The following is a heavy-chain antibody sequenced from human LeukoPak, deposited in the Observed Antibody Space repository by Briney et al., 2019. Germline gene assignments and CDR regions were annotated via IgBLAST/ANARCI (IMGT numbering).Heavy chain of an antibody. V-gene: IGHV4-59*12. J-gene: IGHJ3*02. Sequence: SETLSLTCTVSGGSISSYYWSWIRQPPGKGLEWIGYIYYSGSTNYNPSLKSRVTISVDKSKNQFSLKLSSVTAADTAVYYCAKGKGKGLRYFDWLLRGVVAFDIWGQGTMVTVSS. CDR2: IYYSGST. CDR1: GGSISSYY. CDR3: AKGKGKGLRYFDWLLRGVVAFDI. D-gene: IGHD3-9*01.